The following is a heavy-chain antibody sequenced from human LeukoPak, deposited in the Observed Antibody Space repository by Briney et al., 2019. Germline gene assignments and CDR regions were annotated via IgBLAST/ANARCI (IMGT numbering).Heavy chain of an antibody. V-gene: IGHV3-23*01. J-gene: IGHJ3*02. CDR2: ISGNGVNT. D-gene: IGHD6-13*01. CDR1: GLTFSTYA. Sequence: GGSLRLSCAASGLTFSTYAMSWVRQAPGKGLAWVSTISGNGVNTYYADSVKGRFTISRDKSKNTLYLQMNSLRAEDTALYYCAKGVYSSSWDGFDIWGQGTTVTVSS. CDR3: AKGVYSSSWDGFDI.